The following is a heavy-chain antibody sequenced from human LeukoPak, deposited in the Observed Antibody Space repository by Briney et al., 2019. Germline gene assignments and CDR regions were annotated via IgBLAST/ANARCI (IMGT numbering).Heavy chain of an antibody. V-gene: IGHV3-30*02. Sequence: TGGSLRLSCAASGFTFSSYGMHWVRQAPGKGLEWVAFIRYDGSNKYYADSVKGRFTISRDNSKNTLYLQMNSLRAEDTAVYYCTRALRGGELSQGDWGQGTLVTVSS. CDR3: TRALRGGELSQGD. J-gene: IGHJ4*02. D-gene: IGHD3-16*02. CDR1: GFTFSSYG. CDR2: IRYDGSNK.